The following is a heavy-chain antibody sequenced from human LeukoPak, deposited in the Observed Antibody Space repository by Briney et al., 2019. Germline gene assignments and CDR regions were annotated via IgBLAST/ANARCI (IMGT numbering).Heavy chain of an antibody. J-gene: IGHJ5*02. CDR3: ARVSVEKATVTMGWFDP. CDR2: IIPILGIA. D-gene: IGHD4-17*01. V-gene: IGHV1-69*04. Sequence: ASVKVSCKASGGTFSSYAISWVRQAPGQGLEWMGRIIPILGIANYAQKFQGRVTITADKSTSTAYMELSSLRSEDTAVYYCARVSVEKATVTMGWFDPWGQGTLVTVSS. CDR1: GGTFSSYA.